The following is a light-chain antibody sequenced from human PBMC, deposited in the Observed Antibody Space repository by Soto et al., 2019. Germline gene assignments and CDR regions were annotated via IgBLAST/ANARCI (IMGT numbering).Light chain of an antibody. CDR1: SSDVGSYDY. Sequence: QSALIQPPSVSGSPGQSVTISCTGTSSDVGSYDYVSWYQQHPGTVPKPMIYNVNTRPSGVPDRFSGSKSGNTASMTISGLRAEDEADYYCTSYAGSNNVVFGGGTKLTVL. V-gene: IGLV2-8*01. CDR3: TSYAGSNNVV. CDR2: NVN. J-gene: IGLJ2*01.